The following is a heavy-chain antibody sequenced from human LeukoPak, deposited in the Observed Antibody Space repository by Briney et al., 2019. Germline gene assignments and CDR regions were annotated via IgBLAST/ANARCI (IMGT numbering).Heavy chain of an antibody. J-gene: IGHJ4*02. D-gene: IGHD3-22*01. CDR3: AKRSSTSSGYFDL. Sequence: GGFLRLSCAASGFTFSSYAMSWVRQAPGKGLEWVSAISGSGGSTYYADSVKGRFTISRDNSKNTIYLQMNSLRAEDTAVYHCAKRSSTSSGYFDLWGRGTLVTVSS. CDR1: GFTFSSYA. CDR2: ISGSGGST. V-gene: IGHV3-23*01.